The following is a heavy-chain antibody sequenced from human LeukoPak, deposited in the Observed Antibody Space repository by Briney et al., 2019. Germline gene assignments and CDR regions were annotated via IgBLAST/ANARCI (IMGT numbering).Heavy chain of an antibody. Sequence: PSETLSLTCAVYGGSFSDYYWSWIRQPPGKGLEWIGEINHSGSTNYNPSLKSRVTISVHTSKNQFFLKLSSVTAADTAVYYCARGERLLWFGELPRRNYFDPWGQGTLVTVSS. J-gene: IGHJ5*02. V-gene: IGHV4-34*01. CDR1: GGSFSDYY. CDR3: ARGERLLWFGELPRRNYFDP. CDR2: INHSGST. D-gene: IGHD3-10*01.